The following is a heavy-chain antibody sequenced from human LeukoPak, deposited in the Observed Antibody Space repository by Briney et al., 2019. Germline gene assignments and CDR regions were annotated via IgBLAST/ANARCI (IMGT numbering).Heavy chain of an antibody. CDR3: AREGAGSGWPDY. J-gene: IGHJ4*02. V-gene: IGHV1-18*01. Sequence: DSLKVSCKASGYTFINYGISWVRQAPGQGLEWMGWINGYNGNTNYAQKLQGRVSMTTDTSTNTAYMELRSLRSDDTAEYYCAREGAGSGWPDYWGQGTLVTVSS. CDR2: INGYNGNT. D-gene: IGHD6-19*01. CDR1: GYTFINYG.